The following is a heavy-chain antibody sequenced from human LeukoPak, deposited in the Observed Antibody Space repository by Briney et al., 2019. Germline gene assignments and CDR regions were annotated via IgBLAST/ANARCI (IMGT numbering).Heavy chain of an antibody. CDR2: ISSSSGTI. J-gene: IGHJ3*02. D-gene: IGHD1-1*01. Sequence: GGSLRLSCAASGFTFSTYSMNWVRQAPGKGLEWVSYISSSSGTIYYADSVKGRFTISRDNVKNSLYLQMNSLRAEDTAVYYCANSPGYRDAFDMWGQGTMVTVSS. CDR3: ANSPGYRDAFDM. V-gene: IGHV3-48*01. CDR1: GFTFSTYS.